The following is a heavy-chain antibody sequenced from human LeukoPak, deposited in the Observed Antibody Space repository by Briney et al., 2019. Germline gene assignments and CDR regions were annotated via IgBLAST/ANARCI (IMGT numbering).Heavy chain of an antibody. CDR1: GYTFTCYG. CDR3: SGSYVYYYYYYMDV. D-gene: IGHD1-26*01. Sequence: ASVKVSFQASGYTFTCYGISWVRQAPGQGREWMGWISAYNGNTHYAQKLQGRVTMTTDTSTKAAYMEPRRLPSDDRAGCYCSGSYVYYYYYYMDVWGTGTTVTVSS. V-gene: IGHV1-18*01. J-gene: IGHJ6*03. CDR2: ISAYNGNT.